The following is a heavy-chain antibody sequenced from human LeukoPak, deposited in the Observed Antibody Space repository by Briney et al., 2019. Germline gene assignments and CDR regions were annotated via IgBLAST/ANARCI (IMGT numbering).Heavy chain of an antibody. CDR2: IRSSGATI. CDR3: ARLPAYCSSTSCYYDY. D-gene: IGHD2-2*01. J-gene: IGHJ4*02. Sequence: GGSLRLSCAASGLTFSDYSMSWIRQVPGKGLEWVSYIRSSGATIYYADSVKGRFTISRDNAKTSVFLQMNSLRAEDTAVYYCARLPAYCSSTSCYYDYWGQGTLVTVSS. V-gene: IGHV3-11*04. CDR1: GLTFSDYS.